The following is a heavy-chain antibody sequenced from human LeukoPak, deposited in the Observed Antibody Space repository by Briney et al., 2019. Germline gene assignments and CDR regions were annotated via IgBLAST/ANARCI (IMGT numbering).Heavy chain of an antibody. Sequence: GGPLRLSCAASGFTFTNYAMSWVRQAPGKGLEWVSSLSGSGGDTYYADSVKGRFTISRDNPKNTLYLQMNSLRAEDTAVYYCAKGRVAASQYYFDCWGQGTLVTVSS. CDR3: AKGRVAASQYYFDC. CDR1: GFTFTNYA. D-gene: IGHD6-6*01. CDR2: LSGSGGDT. V-gene: IGHV3-23*01. J-gene: IGHJ4*02.